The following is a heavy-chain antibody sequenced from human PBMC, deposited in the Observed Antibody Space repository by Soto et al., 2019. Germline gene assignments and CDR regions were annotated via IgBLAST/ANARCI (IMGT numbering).Heavy chain of an antibody. D-gene: IGHD6-19*01. J-gene: IGHJ4*02. CDR2: ITSRGDYT. CDR1: GFTFSSYA. V-gene: IGHV3-23*01. CDR3: AKHGGGSAWPIFDH. Sequence: EVQLLESGGDLVQPGGSLRLSCAASGFTFSSYAMGWVRQAPGKGLEWVSAITSRGDYTYYIDSVKGRFTISRDNSKLYLQMTSLRADDTATYYCAKHGGGSAWPIFDHWGQGTLVSVSS.